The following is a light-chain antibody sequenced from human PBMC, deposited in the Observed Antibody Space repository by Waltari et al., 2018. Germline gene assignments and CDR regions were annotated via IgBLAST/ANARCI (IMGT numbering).Light chain of an antibody. CDR2: GAS. CDR3: QQYGSTPLT. J-gene: IGKJ4*01. Sequence: EVVLTQSPGTLSLSPGERATLSCRASQSVTGSYLAWYQQKPGQAPRLLIIGASSRATGIPDRFSGSESGTDFTLTISRLEPEDFAVYFCQQYGSTPLTFGGGTKVEIK. V-gene: IGKV3-20*01. CDR1: QSVTGSY.